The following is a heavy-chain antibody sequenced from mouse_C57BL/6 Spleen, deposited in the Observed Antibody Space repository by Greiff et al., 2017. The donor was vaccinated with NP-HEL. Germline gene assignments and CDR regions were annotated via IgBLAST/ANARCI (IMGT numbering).Heavy chain of an antibody. CDR3: ARRSYGAMDY. CDR2: ISSGSSTI. V-gene: IGHV5-17*01. CDR1: GFTFSDYG. J-gene: IGHJ4*01. Sequence: DVMLVESGGGLVKPGGSLKLSCAASGFTFSDYGMHWVRQAPEKGLEWVAYISSGSSTIYYADTVKGRFTISRDNAKNTLFLQMTSLRSEDTAMYYCARRSYGAMDYWGQGTSVTVSS. D-gene: IGHD1-1*01.